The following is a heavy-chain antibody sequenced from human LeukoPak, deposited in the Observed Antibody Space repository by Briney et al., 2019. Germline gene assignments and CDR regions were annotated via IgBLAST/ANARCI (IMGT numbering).Heavy chain of an antibody. V-gene: IGHV3-30*03. J-gene: IGHJ4*02. Sequence: PGRSLRLSCAASGFTFSNYGMHWVRQAPGKGLEWVAVISYDGINIYYRDSVKGRFTISRDNSKNTLYLQMNSLRAEDTAVYYCARDCTNGVCYQFDYWGQGTLVTVSS. CDR1: GFTFSNYG. CDR3: ARDCTNGVCYQFDY. CDR2: ISYDGINI. D-gene: IGHD2-8*01.